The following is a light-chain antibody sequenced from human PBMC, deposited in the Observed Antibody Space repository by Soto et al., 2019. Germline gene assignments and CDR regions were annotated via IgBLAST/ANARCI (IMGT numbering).Light chain of an antibody. CDR3: QQYCHSRWT. V-gene: IGKV3-20*01. CDR1: QSVSSGH. Sequence: DIVLTQSPGTLSLSPGERASLSCRASQSVSSGHLAWYQQKPGQAPRLLIYGASSRATGIPDRFSGSGSGTDFTLTISLLEPEDYAVYYCQQYCHSRWTFGQGTKVEIK. CDR2: GAS. J-gene: IGKJ1*01.